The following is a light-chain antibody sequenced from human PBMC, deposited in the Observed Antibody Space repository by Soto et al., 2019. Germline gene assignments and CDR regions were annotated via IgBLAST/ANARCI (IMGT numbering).Light chain of an antibody. Sequence: QSVLTQPPSVYAAPGQKVTISCSGSSSNIGNNYVSWYQQLPGTAPKLLIYDNNKRPSGIPDRFSGSKSGTSATLGISGLRTGDEADYYCGSWDTSLNALIFGGGTKLTVL. CDR1: SSNIGNNY. V-gene: IGLV1-51*01. J-gene: IGLJ2*01. CDR2: DNN. CDR3: GSWDTSLNALI.